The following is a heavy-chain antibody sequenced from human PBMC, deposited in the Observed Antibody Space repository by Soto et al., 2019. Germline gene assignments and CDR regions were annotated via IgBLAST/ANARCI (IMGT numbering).Heavy chain of an antibody. D-gene: IGHD2-2*01. CDR3: ARDLRDPQVASDMPSYMDV. CDR2: ILGSSGVI. CDR1: GFTFGSYS. V-gene: IGHV3-48*01. Sequence: ELQLVESGGGLVQPGGSLRLSCAASGFTFGSYSMNWVRQAPGKGLERVSFILGSSGVIYYADSVKGRFTISRDNARNTRYVPQNSMRAEDTSVYYCARDLRDPQVASDMPSYMDVWGKGTTVTVSS. J-gene: IGHJ6*03.